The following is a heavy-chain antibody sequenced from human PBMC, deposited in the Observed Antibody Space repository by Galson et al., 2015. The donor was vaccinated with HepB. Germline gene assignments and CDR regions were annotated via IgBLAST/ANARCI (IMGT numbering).Heavy chain of an antibody. V-gene: IGHV5-10-1*01. CDR2: IDPSDSYS. CDR3: ARHTYYYDSSGYRNFDY. Sequence: QSGAEVKKPGESLRISCKGSGYSFTMYWISWVRQMPGKGLEWMGRIDPSDSYSNYSPSFQGHVTISADKSISTAYLQWNSLKASDTAIYYCARHTYYYDSSGYRNFDYWGQGTLVTVSS. D-gene: IGHD3-22*01. CDR1: GYSFTMYW. J-gene: IGHJ4*02.